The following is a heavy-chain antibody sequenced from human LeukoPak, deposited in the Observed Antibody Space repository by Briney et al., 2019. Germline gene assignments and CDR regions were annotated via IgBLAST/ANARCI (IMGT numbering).Heavy chain of an antibody. J-gene: IGHJ5*02. CDR3: ARHYGP. Sequence: SETLSLTCAVYGGSFSGYYRSWIRQPPGKGLEWIGEINHSGSTYYNPSLKSRVTTSVDTSKNQFSLKLNSVTAADTAVYYCARHYGPWGQGTLVTVSS. CDR1: GGSFSGYY. D-gene: IGHD3-16*01. CDR2: INHSGST. V-gene: IGHV4-34*01.